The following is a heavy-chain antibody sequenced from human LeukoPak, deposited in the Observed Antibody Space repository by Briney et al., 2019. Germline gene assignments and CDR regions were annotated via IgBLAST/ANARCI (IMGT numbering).Heavy chain of an antibody. CDR3: AKDGSWGDYYFYFYMDV. D-gene: IGHD3-16*01. J-gene: IGHJ6*03. Sequence: GGSLRLSCEASGSGFTFGDLGMSWVRQAPGKGLEWLSGISGSGYYTYYADSVKGRFTISRDNSKNTLYIEMNSLRAEDTAVYYCAKDGSWGDYYFYFYMDVWGKGTTVTVSS. V-gene: IGHV3-23*01. CDR1: GSGFTFGDLG. CDR2: ISGSGYYT.